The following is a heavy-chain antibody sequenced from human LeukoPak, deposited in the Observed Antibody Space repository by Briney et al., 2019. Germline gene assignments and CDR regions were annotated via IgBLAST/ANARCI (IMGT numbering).Heavy chain of an antibody. CDR2: ISSGGNT. CDR3: ARNDRGAFDI. CDR1: GFTVSRNY. V-gene: IGHV3-53*01. Sequence: AGSLRLSCAASGFTVSRNYMSWVRQAPGKGLEWVSVISSGGNTYYTDSVKGRFTISRDNSKNTLYLQMSSLRVEDTAVYYCARNDRGAFDIWGQGTMVTVS. J-gene: IGHJ3*02. D-gene: IGHD3-22*01.